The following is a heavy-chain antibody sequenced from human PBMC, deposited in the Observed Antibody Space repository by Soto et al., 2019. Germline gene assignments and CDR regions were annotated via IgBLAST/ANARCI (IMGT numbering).Heavy chain of an antibody. V-gene: IGHV3-23*01. Sequence: PGGSLRLSCAASGFTFRSYAMNWVRQSPGKGLEWVSSISGTGASTYYADSVKGRFTISRDYSKTTLSLQMNSLRAEDTTVYYGANGGEYSYTLDYWGQGALVTVSS. CDR1: GFTFRSYA. CDR2: ISGTGAST. J-gene: IGHJ4*02. D-gene: IGHD2-21*01. CDR3: ANGGEYSYTLDY.